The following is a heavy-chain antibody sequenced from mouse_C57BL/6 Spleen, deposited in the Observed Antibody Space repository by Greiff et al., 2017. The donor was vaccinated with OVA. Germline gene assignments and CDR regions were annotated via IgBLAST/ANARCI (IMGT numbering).Heavy chain of an antibody. V-gene: IGHV1-69*01. CDR1: GYTFTSYW. Sequence: QVQLQQPGAELVMPGASVKLSCKASGYTFTSYWMHWVQQRPGQGLEWIGEIAPSDSYTNYNQKFKGKSTLTVDKSSSPTYLQLRSLPSEDSAVYYGARRIDYGSSYGYFDVWGTGTTVTVSS. D-gene: IGHD1-1*01. CDR2: IAPSDSYT. J-gene: IGHJ1*03. CDR3: ARRIDYGSSYGYFDV.